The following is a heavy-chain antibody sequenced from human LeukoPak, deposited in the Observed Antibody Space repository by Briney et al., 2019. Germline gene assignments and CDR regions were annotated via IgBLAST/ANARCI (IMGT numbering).Heavy chain of an antibody. J-gene: IGHJ4*01. CDR1: GYTFTGYY. CDR3: ATVSF. V-gene: IGHV1-2*02. CDR2: INPNSGGT. Sequence: ASVKVSCKASGYTFTGYYMHWVRQAPGQGLEWMGWINPNSGGTKYAQKFQGRVTMTRDTSINTAYMELSSLRSEDTAVYFCATVSFWGQGTLVTVSS. D-gene: IGHD1-1*01.